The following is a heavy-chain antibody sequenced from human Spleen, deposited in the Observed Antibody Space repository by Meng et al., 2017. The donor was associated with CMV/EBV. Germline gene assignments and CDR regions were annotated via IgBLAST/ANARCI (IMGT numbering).Heavy chain of an antibody. CDR2: INSDGSRT. Sequence: GESLKISCAASGFTFSSYWMHWVRQAPGKGLVWVSRINSDGSRTSYADSVKGRFTISRDNAKKTLSLQMNTLRTEDTGLYYCAKGGGERVTFDAMDVWGQGTTVTVSS. J-gene: IGHJ6*02. V-gene: IGHV3-74*01. CDR3: AKGGGERVTFDAMDV. D-gene: IGHD2-21*02. CDR1: GFTFSSYW.